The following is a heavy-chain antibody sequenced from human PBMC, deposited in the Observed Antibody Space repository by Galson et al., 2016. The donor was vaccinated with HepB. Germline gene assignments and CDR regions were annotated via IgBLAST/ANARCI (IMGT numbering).Heavy chain of an antibody. CDR1: GYTFTSYY. CDR3: ARGVGYGSGSHFDY. Sequence: SCKASGYTFTSYYMHWVRQAPGKGLEWMAVIWYDGSNKYYADSVKGRFTISRDNSKNALYLQMNSLRAEDTAVYYCARGVGYGSGSHFDYWGQGTLVTVSS. D-gene: IGHD3-10*01. V-gene: IGHV3-33*01. CDR2: IWYDGSNK. J-gene: IGHJ4*02.